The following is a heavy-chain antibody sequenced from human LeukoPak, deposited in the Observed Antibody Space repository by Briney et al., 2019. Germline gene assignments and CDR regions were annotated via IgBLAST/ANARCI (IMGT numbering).Heavy chain of an antibody. V-gene: IGHV3-30*03. CDR3: AGHRGGYFPFYSYREV. D-gene: IGHD1-26*01. CDR2: ISYDGSNT. CDR1: GVTFSGYG. J-gene: IGHJ6*03. Sequence: GGSLRLSCAASGVTFSGYGMHWVRQAPGKGLDWVALISYDGSNTYYADSVKGRFTISRDNSKNTLYLQMNSLRAEDTAVYYCAGHRGGYFPFYSYREVWGKGPRSPSP.